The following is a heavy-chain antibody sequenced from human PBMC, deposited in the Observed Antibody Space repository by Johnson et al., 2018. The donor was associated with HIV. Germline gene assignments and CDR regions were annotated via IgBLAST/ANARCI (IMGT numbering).Heavy chain of an antibody. D-gene: IGHD3-3*01. V-gene: IGHV3-7*04. Sequence: VQLVESGGGVVQPGGSLRLSCAASGFTVSSYSMTWVRQAPGKGLEWVADINKGGDGTYYTDSVKGRFTISRDNAKNTLYLQMNSLRAVDTAVYYCARAYYTFWSGYDAFDIWGQGTMVTVSS. J-gene: IGHJ3*02. CDR1: GFTVSSYS. CDR3: ARAYYTFWSGYDAFDI. CDR2: INKGGDGT.